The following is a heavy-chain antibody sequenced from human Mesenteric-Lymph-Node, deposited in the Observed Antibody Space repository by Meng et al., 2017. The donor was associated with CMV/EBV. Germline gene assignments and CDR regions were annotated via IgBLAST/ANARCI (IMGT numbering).Heavy chain of an antibody. V-gene: IGHV3-33*06. CDR3: AKPFVVANSFHL. CDR1: GFSLKNFA. CDR2: IWHDGSKK. J-gene: IGHJ3*01. Sequence: GESLKISCVASGFSLKNFAMHWVRQAPGKGLEWVALIWHDGSKKFYVDSVKGRFTVSRDNSKNTLYLQMNSLRVEDAAIYYCAKPFVVANSFHLWGQGTMVTVSS. D-gene: IGHD2-15*01.